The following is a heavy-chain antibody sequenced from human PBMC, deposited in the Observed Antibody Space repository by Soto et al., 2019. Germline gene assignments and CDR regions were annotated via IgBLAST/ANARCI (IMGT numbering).Heavy chain of an antibody. CDR2: IYPCYSDT. J-gene: IGHJ5*02. CDR1: LDSFTIYW. CDR3: ARHGGYSYGYRWFDP. Sequence: GESLRIFYNSPLDSFTIYWIGGVRQMPGKGLEWMGIIYPCYSDTRYSPSFQAQVTISADNSISTAYLQWSSLKASDTAMYYCARHGGYSYGYRWFDPWGQGTLVNV. D-gene: IGHD5-18*01. V-gene: IGHV5-51*01.